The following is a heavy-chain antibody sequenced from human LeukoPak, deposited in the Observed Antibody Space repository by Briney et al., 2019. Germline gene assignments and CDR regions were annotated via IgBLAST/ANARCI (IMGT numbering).Heavy chain of an antibody. CDR2: IYYSGST. J-gene: IGHJ4*02. Sequence: SETLSLTCTVSGGSISSSSYFWGWIRQPPGKGLEWTGTIYYSGSTYYNPSLKSRVTISVDTSKNQFSLKLSSVTAADTAVYYCARRNRYSSGWYSDYWGQGTLVTVSS. D-gene: IGHD6-19*01. CDR3: ARRNRYSSGWYSDY. V-gene: IGHV4-39*01. CDR1: GGSISSSSYF.